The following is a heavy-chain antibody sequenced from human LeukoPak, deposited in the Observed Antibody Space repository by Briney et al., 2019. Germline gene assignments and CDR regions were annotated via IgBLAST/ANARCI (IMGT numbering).Heavy chain of an antibody. CDR1: GFTLSSYS. Sequence: GGSLRLSCSASGFTLSSYSMHWVRQAPGKGLEYVSTSGGATYYADSVKGRFTISRDNAKNTLYLQMSSLRAEDTAVYCCIKDRTGTYSFDYWGQGTLVTVSS. CDR3: IKDRTGTYSFDY. D-gene: IGHD7-27*01. V-gene: IGHV3-64D*09. CDR2: SGGAT. J-gene: IGHJ4*02.